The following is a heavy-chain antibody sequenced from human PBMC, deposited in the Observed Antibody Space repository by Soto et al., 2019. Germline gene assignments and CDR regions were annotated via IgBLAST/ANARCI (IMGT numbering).Heavy chain of an antibody. CDR3: ASHISVPRTRGFDY. D-gene: IGHD2-21*01. CDR2: IYHSGTT. Sequence: QVQLQESGPGLVKPSGTLSLTCAVSGGSISTNWWSWVRQPPGKGLEWIGEIYHSGTTNYNPALRSRIPISIDKSKNQLSLDLTSVTAAATAVYYCASHISVPRTRGFDYWGQGTLVTVSS. CDR1: GGSISTNW. V-gene: IGHV4-4*02. J-gene: IGHJ4*02.